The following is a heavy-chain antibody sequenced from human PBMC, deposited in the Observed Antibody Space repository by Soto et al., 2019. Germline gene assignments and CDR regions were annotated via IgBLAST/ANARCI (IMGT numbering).Heavy chain of an antibody. J-gene: IGHJ3*02. CDR2: IIPIFNTA. D-gene: IGHD2-2*02. CDR3: ARRGDEIYLNDFDI. CDR1: GGTFNTYT. V-gene: IGHV1-69*13. Sequence: SVKVSCKASGGTFNTYTFAWVRQAPGQGLEWMGGIIPIFNTATYAQNFRDRVTITADESTRTAYMELSSLRSEDTAMYYCARRGDEIYLNDFDIWGQGTMVTVSS.